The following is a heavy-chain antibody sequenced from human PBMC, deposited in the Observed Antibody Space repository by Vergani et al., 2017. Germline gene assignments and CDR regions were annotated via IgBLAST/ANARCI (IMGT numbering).Heavy chain of an antibody. J-gene: IGHJ4*02. CDR1: GFNVGHYW. V-gene: IGHV3-7*01. CDR3: AREGVPRCCIVGAPDF. Sequence: EVQLVESGGDFVQPGGSLTLSCAASGFNVGHYWMSWVRQAPGKGLEWVANIKEDGTEKYYLDSVKGRFTISRDIAENSIYLEMNSLGVEDTAVYYCAREGVPRCCIVGAPDFWGQGTQVTVSS. CDR2: IKEDGTEK. D-gene: IGHD1-26*01.